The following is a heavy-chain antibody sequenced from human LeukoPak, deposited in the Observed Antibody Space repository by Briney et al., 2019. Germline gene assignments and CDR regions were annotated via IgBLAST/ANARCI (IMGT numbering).Heavy chain of an antibody. CDR1: GYSFTTYW. V-gene: IGHV5-51*01. Sequence: GESLKISCKGSGYSFTTYWIGWVRQMPGKGLEWMGIIYPGDSDTRYSPSFQGQVTISADKSISTAYLQWSSLKASDTAMYYCARDANYYGSGSYYNVPIDYWGQGTLVTVSS. J-gene: IGHJ4*02. CDR3: ARDANYYGSGSYYNVPIDY. D-gene: IGHD3-10*01. CDR2: IYPGDSDT.